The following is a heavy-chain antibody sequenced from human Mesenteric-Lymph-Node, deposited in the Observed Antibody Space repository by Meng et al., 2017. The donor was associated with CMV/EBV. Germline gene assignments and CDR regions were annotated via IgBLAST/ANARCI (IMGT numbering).Heavy chain of an antibody. V-gene: IGHV3-11*01. D-gene: IGHD2-15*01. CDR2: ISSSGSTI. J-gene: IGHJ4*02. CDR1: GFTFSDYY. Sequence: GGSLRLSCAASGFTFSDYYMSWIRQAPGKGLEWVSYISSSGSTIYYADSVKGRFTISRDNAKNSLYLQMNSLRAEDTAVYYCARLGYCNIKTCPYDYWGQGTLVTVSS. CDR3: ARLGYCNIKTCPYDY.